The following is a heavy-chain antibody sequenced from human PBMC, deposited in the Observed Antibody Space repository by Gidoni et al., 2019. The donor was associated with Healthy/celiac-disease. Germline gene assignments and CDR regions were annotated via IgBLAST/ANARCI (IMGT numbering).Heavy chain of an antibody. J-gene: IGHJ4*02. V-gene: IGHV3-23*01. D-gene: IGHD6-6*01. CDR1: GFTFSSYA. CDR3: AKESSSSGFVDFDY. CDR2: ISGIGGST. Sequence: EVQLLESGGGLVQPGGSLRLPCAASGFTFSSYAMSWVRQAPGKGLEWGAAISGIGGSTYYADSVKGRFTISRDNSKNTLYLQMNSLRAEDTAVYYCAKESSSSGFVDFDYWGQGTLVTVSS.